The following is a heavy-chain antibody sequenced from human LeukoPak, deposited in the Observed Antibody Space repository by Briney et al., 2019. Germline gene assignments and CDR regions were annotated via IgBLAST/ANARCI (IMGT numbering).Heavy chain of an antibody. Sequence: GASVKVSCKVSGYTLTELSMHWVRQAPGKGLEWMGGFDPEDGETIYAQKFQGRVTMTRDTSISTAYMELSRLRSDDTAVYYCARWLQMYYYYYMDVWGKGTTVTISS. CDR2: FDPEDGET. D-gene: IGHD5-24*01. J-gene: IGHJ6*03. CDR3: ARWLQMYYYYYMDV. CDR1: GYTLTELS. V-gene: IGHV1-24*01.